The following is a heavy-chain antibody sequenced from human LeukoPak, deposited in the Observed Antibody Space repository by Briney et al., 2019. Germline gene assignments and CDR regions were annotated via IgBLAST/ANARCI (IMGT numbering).Heavy chain of an antibody. CDR3: ARRLGYCSSTSCYGPDYFDY. CDR1: GYSFTNYW. Sequence: GESLKISCKGSGYSFTNYWIGWVRQMPGKGLEWMGIIYPCDSDTRYSPSFQGQVTISADKSISTAYLQWSSLKASDTAMYYCARRLGYCSSTSCYGPDYFDYWGQGTLVTVSS. CDR2: IYPCDSDT. J-gene: IGHJ4*02. D-gene: IGHD2-2*01. V-gene: IGHV5-51*01.